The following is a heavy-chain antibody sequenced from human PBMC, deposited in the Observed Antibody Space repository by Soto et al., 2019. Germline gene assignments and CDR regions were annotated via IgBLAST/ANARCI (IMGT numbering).Heavy chain of an antibody. Sequence: SETLSLTCSVSGGSVSNFYCNWIRQPAGKELEWIGRIYSSGSASYNPSLRSGVTMSVDTSKNQFSLKVDSVTAEDTAVYYCARSSNKEGWFDPWGQGTLVTVSS. D-gene: IGHD6-13*01. CDR3: ARSSNKEGWFDP. CDR1: GGSVSNFY. J-gene: IGHJ5*02. V-gene: IGHV4-4*07. CDR2: IYSSGSA.